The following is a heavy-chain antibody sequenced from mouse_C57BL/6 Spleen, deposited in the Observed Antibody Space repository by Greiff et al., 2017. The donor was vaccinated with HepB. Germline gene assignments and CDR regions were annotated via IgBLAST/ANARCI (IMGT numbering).Heavy chain of an antibody. CDR1: GYSITSGYD. V-gene: IGHV3-1*01. CDR3: ARGLRRSFAY. CDR2: ISYSGST. J-gene: IGHJ3*01. Sequence: EVHLVESGPGMVKPSQSLSLTCTVTGYSITSGYDWHWIRHFPGNKLEWMGYISYSGSTNYNPSLKSRISITHDTSKNHFFLKLNSVTTEDTATYYCARGLRRSFAYWGQGTLVTVSA. D-gene: IGHD2-2*01.